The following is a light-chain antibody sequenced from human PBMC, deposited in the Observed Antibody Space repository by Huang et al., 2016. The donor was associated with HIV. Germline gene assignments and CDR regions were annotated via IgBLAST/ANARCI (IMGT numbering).Light chain of an antibody. Sequence: EIVLTPSPVTLSRSPGQRATLTCRARQSVDTYLAWYQQKPGQAPRLLIYDTSARATGIPARFSGSGSGTDFTLTSSSLEPDDFAVYFCQQRNTCPPTFGGGT. V-gene: IGKV3-11*01. CDR1: QSVDTY. CDR2: DTS. J-gene: IGKJ4*01. CDR3: QQRNTCPPT.